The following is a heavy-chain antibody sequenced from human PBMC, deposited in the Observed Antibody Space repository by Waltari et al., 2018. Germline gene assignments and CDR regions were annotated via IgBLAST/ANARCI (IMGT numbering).Heavy chain of an antibody. V-gene: IGHV3-53*02. CDR3: ARERSSSRGAFDI. D-gene: IGHD6-13*01. CDR1: GFTVGSNY. J-gene: IGHJ3*02. CDR2: IYSGGST. Sequence: EVQLVETGGGLIQPGGSLRHPCAASGFTVGSNYMGWVRQARGKGLEWVSVIYSGGSTYYADSVKGRVTISRDNSKNTLYLQMNSLRAEDTAVYYCARERSSSRGAFDIWGQGTMVTVSS.